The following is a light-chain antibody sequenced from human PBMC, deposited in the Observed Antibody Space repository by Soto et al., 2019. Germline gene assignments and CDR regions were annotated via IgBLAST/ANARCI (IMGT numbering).Light chain of an antibody. CDR1: QSISSW. Sequence: DIQMTQSPSTLSASVGDRVTITCRASQSISSWLAWYQQKPGKAPKLLIYKAPTLQSGVPSRFSGSGSGTEFTLAISSLQPDDSATYYCQQYNDNWTFGQGTMV. V-gene: IGKV1-5*03. J-gene: IGKJ1*01. CDR2: KAP. CDR3: QQYNDNWT.